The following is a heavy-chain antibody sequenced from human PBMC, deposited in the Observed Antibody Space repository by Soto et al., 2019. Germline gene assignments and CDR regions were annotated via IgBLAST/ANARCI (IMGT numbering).Heavy chain of an antibody. CDR3: ARDRALGYCSSTSCPPCGMDV. Sequence: QVQLVQSGAEVKKPGSSVKVSCKASGGTFSSYAISWVRQAPGQGLEWMGGIIPIFGTANYAQKFQGRVTITADESTSTAYMELSSLRSEDTAVYYCARDRALGYCSSTSCPPCGMDVWGQGTTVTVSS. V-gene: IGHV1-69*01. J-gene: IGHJ6*02. CDR2: IIPIFGTA. CDR1: GGTFSSYA. D-gene: IGHD2-2*01.